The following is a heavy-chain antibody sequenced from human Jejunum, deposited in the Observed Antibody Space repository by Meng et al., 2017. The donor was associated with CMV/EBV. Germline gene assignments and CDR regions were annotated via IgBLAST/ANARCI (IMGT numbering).Heavy chain of an antibody. D-gene: IGHD3-3*01. Sequence: SGLAVSDNPMTWVRQVVGQGLQRVSTLYEGGSAHYAPSVEGRFRISKDNSANMVYLQMNSLGVEDTAVYYCAREQMGAWRGYFDCWGQGILVTVSS. V-gene: IGHV3-53*01. J-gene: IGHJ5*01. CDR1: GLAVSDNP. CDR2: LYEGGSA. CDR3: AREQMGAWRGYFDC.